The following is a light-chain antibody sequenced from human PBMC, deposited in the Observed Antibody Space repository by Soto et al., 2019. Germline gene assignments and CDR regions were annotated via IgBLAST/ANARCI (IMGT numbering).Light chain of an antibody. J-gene: IGKJ2*01. Sequence: ALRMTQSPPSMSTSTGDGVNITCRASQDIHIYLAWYQQKPGGAPKVLISGASTLQSGVPSRFSGSGSGTEFALTIRSLQAEDFATYYCQQYYSYPYTFGQGTKLEIK. V-gene: IGKV1-8*01. CDR3: QQYYSYPYT. CDR2: GAS. CDR1: QDIHIY.